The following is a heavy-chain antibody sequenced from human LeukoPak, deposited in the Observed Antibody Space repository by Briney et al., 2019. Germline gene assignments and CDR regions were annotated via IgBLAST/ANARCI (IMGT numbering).Heavy chain of an antibody. CDR3: ARGREQWLVTRSFDY. V-gene: IGHV4-34*01. Sequence: KPSETLSLTCAVYGGSFSGYHWNWIRQPPGKGLEWIGEINNRGTTTYNPSLKSRVTMSVDTSKNQFSLKLSSVTAADTAVYYCARGREQWLVTRSFDYWGQGTLVTVSS. D-gene: IGHD6-19*01. CDR2: INNRGTT. CDR1: GGSFSGYH. J-gene: IGHJ4*02.